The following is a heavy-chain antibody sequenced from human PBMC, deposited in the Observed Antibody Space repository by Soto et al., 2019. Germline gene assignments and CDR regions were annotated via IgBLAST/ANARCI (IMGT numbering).Heavy chain of an antibody. CDR3: AKDWPDSGSFFYYFDY. D-gene: IGHD1-26*01. CDR1: GFPLSSYS. Sequence: PGGSLRPSPAASGFPLSSYSMSWVRPAPGKGLEWVSAISGSGGSTYYADSVKGRFTISRDNSKNTLYLQMNSLRAEDTAVYYCAKDWPDSGSFFYYFDYWGQGTLVTVSS. J-gene: IGHJ4*02. CDR2: ISGSGGST. V-gene: IGHV3-23*01.